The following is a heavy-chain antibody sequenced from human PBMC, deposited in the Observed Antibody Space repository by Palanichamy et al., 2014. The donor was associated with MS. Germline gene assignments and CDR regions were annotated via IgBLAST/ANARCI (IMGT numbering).Heavy chain of an antibody. CDR3: ARCPQKSATNSYYYYYYMDV. D-gene: IGHD5-24*01. CDR2: IIPFSGTP. CDR1: GGTFNSFA. V-gene: IGHV1-69*06. Sequence: QVQLVQSGSEVKKPGSSVKVSCKASGGTFNSFAFSWVRQAPGEGLEWMGGIIPFSGTPNYALKFQGRVTITADKSTSTAYVELSSLSSEDTAIYYCARCPQKSATNSYYYYYYMDVWGNGTTVTVSS. J-gene: IGHJ6*03.